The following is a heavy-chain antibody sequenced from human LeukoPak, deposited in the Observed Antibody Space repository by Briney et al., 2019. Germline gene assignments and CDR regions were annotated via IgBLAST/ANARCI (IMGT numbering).Heavy chain of an antibody. CDR2: VNYSGNT. J-gene: IGHJ4*02. CDR3: ARHGYSSGLYYFDY. Sequence: SETLSLTCSVSGGSIRGNYWSWIRQTQGKGLEWIGEVNYSGNTNYNPSVKSRVAISVDMSKSHLSLRLNSVTAADTAVYYCARHGYSSGLYYFDYWGQGTLVTVSP. D-gene: IGHD6-19*01. V-gene: IGHV4-34*01. CDR1: GGSIRGNY.